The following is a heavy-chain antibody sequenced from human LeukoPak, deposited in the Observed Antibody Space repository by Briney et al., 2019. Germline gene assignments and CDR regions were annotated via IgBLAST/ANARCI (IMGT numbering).Heavy chain of an antibody. CDR2: ISWNSGSI. V-gene: IGHV3-9*01. Sequence: GGSLRLSCAASGFTFDDYAMHRVRQAPGKGLEWVSGISWNSGSIGYADSVKGRFTISRDNAKNSLYLQMNSLRAEDTALYYCAKGVYPYGSGSYFDYWGQGTLVTVSS. CDR1: GFTFDDYA. CDR3: AKGVYPYGSGSYFDY. J-gene: IGHJ4*02. D-gene: IGHD3-10*01.